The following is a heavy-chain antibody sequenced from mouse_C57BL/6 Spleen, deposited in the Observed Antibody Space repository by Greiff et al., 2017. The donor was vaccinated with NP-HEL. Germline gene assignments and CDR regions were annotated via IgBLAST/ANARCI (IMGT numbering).Heavy chain of an antibody. J-gene: IGHJ2*01. Sequence: EVMLVESGGGLVKPGGSLKLSCAASGFTFSDYGMHWVRQAPEKGLEWVAYISSGSSTIYYADTVKGRFTISRDNAKNTLFLQMTSLRSEDTAMYYCAMPIYYGNYFDYWGQGTTLTVSS. V-gene: IGHV5-17*01. CDR1: GFTFSDYG. CDR3: AMPIYYGNYFDY. D-gene: IGHD2-1*01. CDR2: ISSGSSTI.